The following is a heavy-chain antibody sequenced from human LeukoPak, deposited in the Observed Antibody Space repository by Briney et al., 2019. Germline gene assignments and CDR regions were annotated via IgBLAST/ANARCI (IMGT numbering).Heavy chain of an antibody. Sequence: SSETLSLTCTVSGYSISSGYYWGWIRQPPGKRLEWIGSIYHSGSTYYNPSLKSRVTISVDTSKNQFSLKLSSVTAADTAVYYCARVPSALRHYFDYWGQGTLVTVSS. CDR2: IYHSGST. V-gene: IGHV4-38-2*02. CDR3: ARVPSALRHYFDY. CDR1: GYSISSGYY. D-gene: IGHD3-16*01. J-gene: IGHJ4*02.